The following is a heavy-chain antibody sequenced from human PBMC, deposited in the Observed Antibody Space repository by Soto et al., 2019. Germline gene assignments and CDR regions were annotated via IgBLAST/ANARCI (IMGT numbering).Heavy chain of an antibody. D-gene: IGHD3-22*01. CDR3: ARDRVESGYPEYFQH. CDR1: ECTVSSNY. Sequence: GGSLRLSGAAYECTVSSNYISWVVQAPGKGLEWVSVIYSGGSTYYADSVKGRFTISRDNSKNTLYLQMNSLRAEDTAVYYCARDRVESGYPEYFQHWGQGTLVTVSS. CDR2: IYSGGST. J-gene: IGHJ1*01. V-gene: IGHV3-53*01.